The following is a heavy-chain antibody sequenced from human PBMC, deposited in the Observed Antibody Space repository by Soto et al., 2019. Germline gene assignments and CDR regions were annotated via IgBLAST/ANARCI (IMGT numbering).Heavy chain of an antibody. D-gene: IGHD3-9*01. Sequence: HPWRSLRLSCSASGFTSSEYSMHWFRQAPGKGLQYVSTISSDGDITYYADSVKGRFTISRDNSKNTLYLQMNSLRPEDTAVYYCVKVSTFYDILTGYYSTNFFDPWGQGTLVTVSS. CDR3: VKVSTFYDILTGYYSTNFFDP. J-gene: IGHJ5*02. V-gene: IGHV3-64D*06. CDR2: ISSDGDIT. CDR1: GFTSSEYS.